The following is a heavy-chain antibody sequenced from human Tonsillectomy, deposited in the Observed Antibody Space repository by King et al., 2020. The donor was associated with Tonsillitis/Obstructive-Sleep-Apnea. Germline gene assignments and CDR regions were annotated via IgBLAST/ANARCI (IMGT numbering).Heavy chain of an antibody. CDR1: GYTFTSYY. D-gene: IGHD2-2*02. CDR2: INPSGGST. CDR3: ARGDDIVVVPAAIGYYYGMDV. J-gene: IGHJ6*02. Sequence: VQLVESGAEVKKPGASVKVSCKASGYTFTSYYMHWVRQAPGQGLEWMGIINPSGGSTSYAQKFQGRVTMTRDTSTSTVYMELSSLRSEETAVYYCARGDDIVVVPAAIGYYYGMDVWGQGTTVTVSS. V-gene: IGHV1-46*01.